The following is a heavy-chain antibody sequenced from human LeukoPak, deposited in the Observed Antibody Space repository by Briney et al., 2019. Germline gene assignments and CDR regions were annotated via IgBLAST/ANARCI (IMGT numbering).Heavy chain of an antibody. D-gene: IGHD6-13*01. CDR2: INPNSGGT. CDR1: GYTFTGYY. Sequence: GASVKVSCKASGYTFTGYYMHWVRQAPGQGLEWMGWINPNSGGTNYAQKFQGWVTMTRDTSISTAYMELSRLRSDDTAVYYCARIQQLADDWYFDLWGRGTLVTVSS. V-gene: IGHV1-2*04. J-gene: IGHJ2*01. CDR3: ARIQQLADDWYFDL.